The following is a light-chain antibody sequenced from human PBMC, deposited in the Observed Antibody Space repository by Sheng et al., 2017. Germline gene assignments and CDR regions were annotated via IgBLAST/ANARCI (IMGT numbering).Light chain of an antibody. CDR1: RDISSY. CDR2: DAS. Sequence: DIQLTQSPSFLSLSVGDRVTITCRASRDISSYLAWYQQKPGKAPGLLIYDASTLQTGFPSRFSGSGSGTDFTLTISSLQPEDFATYYCQQLNSYPYSFGQGTKLDIK. V-gene: IGKV1-9*01. CDR3: QQLNSYPYS. J-gene: IGKJ2*01.